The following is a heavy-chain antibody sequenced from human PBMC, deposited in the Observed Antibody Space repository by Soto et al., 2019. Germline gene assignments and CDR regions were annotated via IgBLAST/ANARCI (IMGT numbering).Heavy chain of an antibody. D-gene: IGHD2-2*01. V-gene: IGHV4-39*01. CDR3: ARHPFRDRTSWYSDY. CDR2: IYYSGTT. CDR1: GGSLSSTTYY. Sequence: QLQLQESGPGLVKPSETLSLTCTVSGGSLSSTTYYWGWIRQPPGKGLEWIGSIYYSGTTYYNPSLKSRVTISVDTSKSQFSLKLSSVTAADTAVYYCARHPFRDRTSWYSDYWGQGTLVTVSS. J-gene: IGHJ4*02.